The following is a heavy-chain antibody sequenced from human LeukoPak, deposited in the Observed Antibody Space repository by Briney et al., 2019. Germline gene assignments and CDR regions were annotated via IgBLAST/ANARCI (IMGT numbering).Heavy chain of an antibody. D-gene: IGHD2-2*01. V-gene: IGHV3-7*01. CDR1: GFTFETYW. Sequence: GGSLRLSCVASGFTFETYWMSWVRQAPGKGLEWLANIKHDGREKYYVDSVKGRFTISRDNAKASVYLHKNSLRVEDTAIYYCARVRFPADCWGQGTLVTVSS. J-gene: IGHJ4*02. CDR2: IKHDGREK. CDR3: ARVRFPADC.